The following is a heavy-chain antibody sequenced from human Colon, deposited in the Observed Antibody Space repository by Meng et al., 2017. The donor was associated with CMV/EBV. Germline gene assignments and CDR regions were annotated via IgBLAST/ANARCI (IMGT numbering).Heavy chain of an antibody. CDR3: VRGIISVTATYFDY. V-gene: IGHV4-39*07. D-gene: IGHD2-21*02. CDR1: ADSFSSSTYY. Sequence: GSLRLSCTVSADSFSSSTYYWSWFRQPPGEGLEWIGRISYSGSTAYNPSLNSRVTVSVDTSKNQFSLKLTSMTATDTAVYYCVRGIISVTATYFDYWGQGTLVTVSS. CDR2: ISYSGST. J-gene: IGHJ4*02.